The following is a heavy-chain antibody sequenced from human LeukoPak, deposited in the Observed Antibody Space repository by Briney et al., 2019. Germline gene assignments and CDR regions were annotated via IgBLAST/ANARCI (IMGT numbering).Heavy chain of an antibody. CDR2: ISGYNGDT. Sequence: RASVKVSCKASGGTFSSYAIGWVRQAPGQGLEWMGWISGYNGDTNYAQNVQGRVTMTIDTSTTTAYMELNNLRSDDTAIYYCARDRHPTVRGWFDPWGQGTLVTVSS. V-gene: IGHV1-18*01. D-gene: IGHD3-10*01. CDR1: GGTFSSYA. CDR3: ARDRHPTVRGWFDP. J-gene: IGHJ5*02.